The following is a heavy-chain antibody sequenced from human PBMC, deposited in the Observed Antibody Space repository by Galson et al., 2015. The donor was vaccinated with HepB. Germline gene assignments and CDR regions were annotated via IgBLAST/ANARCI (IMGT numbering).Heavy chain of an antibody. CDR2: ISGSGGAT. V-gene: IGHV3-23*01. CDR3: ARAYWGSTWYLPGY. J-gene: IGHJ4*02. CDR1: GFTFSSYA. D-gene: IGHD6-13*01. Sequence: SLRLSCAASGFTFSSYAMSWVRQAPGKGLEWVSSISGSGGATYYADSVKGRFTISRDNSKNTLYLQMNTLRAEDRALYYCARAYWGSTWYLPGYWGQGTLITVSS.